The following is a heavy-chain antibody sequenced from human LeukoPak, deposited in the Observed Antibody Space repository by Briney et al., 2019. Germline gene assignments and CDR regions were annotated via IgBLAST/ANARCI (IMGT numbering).Heavy chain of an antibody. CDR2: INTDGSIT. CDR3: ARSNYVPDY. D-gene: IGHD4-11*01. Sequence: HSGGSLRLSCAASGFSFSNNWMHWVRQAPGKGLVWVSRINTDGSITTYADSVKGRFTISRDSAKNTLYLQMNSLRAEDTAVYYCARSNYVPDYWGQGTLVTVSS. V-gene: IGHV3-74*01. CDR1: GFSFSNNW. J-gene: IGHJ4*02.